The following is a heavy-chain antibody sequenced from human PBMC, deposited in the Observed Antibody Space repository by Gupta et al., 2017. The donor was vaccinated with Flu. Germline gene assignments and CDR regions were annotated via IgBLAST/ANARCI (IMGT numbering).Heavy chain of an antibody. V-gene: IGHV4-31*03. CDR1: GGSISSGGFF. CDR2: VHHSGNT. CDR3: ARVGATVTPDY. J-gene: IGHJ4*02. Sequence: QVQLQESGPGLVKPSQTLSLTCTVSGGSISSGGFFWTWIRQHPEKGLEWIGCVHHSGNTYYKSSLKSRLTISMDTSKNQFSLNLSSVTAADTAVYYCARVGATVTPDYWGQGTLVTVSS. D-gene: IGHD4-17*01.